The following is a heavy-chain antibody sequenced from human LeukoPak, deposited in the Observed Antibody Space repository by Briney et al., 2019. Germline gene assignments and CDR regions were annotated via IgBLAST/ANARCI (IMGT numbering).Heavy chain of an antibody. V-gene: IGHV1-46*01. CDR1: GYTFTSYY. Sequence: GASVKVSCKASGYTFTSYYMHWVRQAPGQGLEWMGIINPSGGSTSYAQKFQGRVTMTRDTSISTAYMELSRLRSDDTAVYYCARDSELEVGYCYWGQGTLVTVSS. J-gene: IGHJ4*02. CDR3: ARDSELEVGYCY. D-gene: IGHD3-22*01. CDR2: INPSGGST.